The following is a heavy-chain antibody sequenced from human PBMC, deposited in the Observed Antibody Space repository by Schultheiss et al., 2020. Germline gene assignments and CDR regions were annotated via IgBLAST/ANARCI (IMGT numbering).Heavy chain of an antibody. Sequence: GESLRLSCAASGFTFSSYAMSWVRQAPGKGLEWVSAISGSGGSTYYADSVKGRFTISRDNSKNTLYLQMNSLRAEDTAVYYCAKRGGNSGKGFDYWGQGTLVTVSS. CDR1: GFTFSSYA. CDR2: ISGSGGST. J-gene: IGHJ4*02. D-gene: IGHD4-23*01. V-gene: IGHV3-23*01. CDR3: AKRGGNSGKGFDY.